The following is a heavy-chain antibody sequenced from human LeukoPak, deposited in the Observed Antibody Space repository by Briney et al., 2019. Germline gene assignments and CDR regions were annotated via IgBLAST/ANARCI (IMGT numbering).Heavy chain of an antibody. J-gene: IGHJ6*02. CDR3: TRSGLTGMRKYARADYYYYGMDV. CDR1: GGSFSGYH. V-gene: IGHV4-34*01. D-gene: IGHD1-14*01. CDR2: FNYSGSTT. Sequence: PSETLSLTCAVYGGSFSGYHWSWIRRLPGRGLEWSGEFNYSGSTTNYNPSLKSRVTILVDTSKNQLSLSLSSVTVADTAVYYCTRSGLTGMRKYARADYYYYGMDVWGQGTAVTVSS.